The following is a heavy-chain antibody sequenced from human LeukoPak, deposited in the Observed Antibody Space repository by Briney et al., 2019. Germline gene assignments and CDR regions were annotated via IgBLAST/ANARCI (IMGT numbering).Heavy chain of an antibody. D-gene: IGHD4-17*01. J-gene: IGHJ4*02. CDR2: FDPEDGET. V-gene: IGHV1-24*01. Sequence: ASVKVSCKVSGYTLTELSMHWVRQAPGKGLEWMGGFDPEDGETIYAQKFQGRVTMTEDTSTDTAYMGLSSLRSEDTAVYYCATDRGNYGDRRGWRGSLYYFDYWGQGTLVTVSS. CDR1: GYTLTELS. CDR3: ATDRGNYGDRRGWRGSLYYFDY.